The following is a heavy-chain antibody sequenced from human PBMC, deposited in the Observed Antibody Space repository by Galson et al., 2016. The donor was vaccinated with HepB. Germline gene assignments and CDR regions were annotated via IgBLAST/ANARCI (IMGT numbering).Heavy chain of an antibody. D-gene: IGHD5-24*01. J-gene: IGHJ5*02. CDR2: ISPDESAT. V-gene: IGHV3-48*01. CDR3: ARGLFGWLQT. CDR1: GFTFSTYT. Sequence: SLRLSCATSGFTFSTYTMNWVRQAPGKGLEWVSYISPDESATYYADSVEGRFTISRDNADNSLYLQMNSLRGDDTAVYYCARGLFGWLQTWGQGTLVTVSS.